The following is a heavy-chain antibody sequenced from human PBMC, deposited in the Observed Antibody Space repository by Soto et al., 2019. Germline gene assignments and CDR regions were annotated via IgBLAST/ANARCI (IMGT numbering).Heavy chain of an antibody. J-gene: IGHJ4*02. CDR1: GYTFTSYA. D-gene: IGHD3-22*01. CDR2: TSHDGRNV. CDR3: ARGHYFDSPFPLDN. V-gene: IGHV3-30*04. Sequence: QVQLVESGGGVVQPGRSLRLSCAASGYTFTSYALHWVRQAPGKGLEWLAITSHDGRNVYYADSVKGRFTISRDSSEKTLFLQMLNLRPEDTAVYYCARGHYFDSPFPLDNWGQGTLVTVSS.